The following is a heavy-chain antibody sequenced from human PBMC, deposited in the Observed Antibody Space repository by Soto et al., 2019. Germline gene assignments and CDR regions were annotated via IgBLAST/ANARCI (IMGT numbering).Heavy chain of an antibody. CDR3: ARHGFGSLHGLVDV. D-gene: IGHD3-10*01. V-gene: IGHV4-59*08. Sequence: QVQFQESGPGLVKPSETLSLTCTVSGGSISNYYCSWFRQPPGKGLEWIGYIKYNGDSAYNFSLRRGVTMSMDTSKTQFSLMLESVTATDTTVYYCARHGFGSLHGLVDVWGQGTTVIVSS. CDR1: GGSISNYY. J-gene: IGHJ6*02. CDR2: IKYNGDS.